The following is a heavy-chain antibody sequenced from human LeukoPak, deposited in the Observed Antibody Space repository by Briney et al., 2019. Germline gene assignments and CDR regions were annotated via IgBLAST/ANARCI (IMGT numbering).Heavy chain of an antibody. CDR3: AREQTFGEFDS. CDR2: TSSGGETI. J-gene: IGHJ4*02. V-gene: IGHV3-48*03. Sequence: GGSLRLSCAASGFTFSGYEMNWVRQAPGKGLEWLSYTSSGGETIYYTDSVRGRFTTSRDNAKNSLFLQMNSLRAKDTAVYYCAREQTFGEFDSWGQGTLVTVSS. D-gene: IGHD3-10*01. CDR1: GFTFSGYE.